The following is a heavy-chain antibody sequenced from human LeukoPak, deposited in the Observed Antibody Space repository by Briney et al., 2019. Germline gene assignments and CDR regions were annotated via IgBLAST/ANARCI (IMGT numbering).Heavy chain of an antibody. J-gene: IGHJ6*02. CDR1: GFTFGSYG. Sequence: GGSLRLSCAASGFTFGSYGMHWVRQAPGKGLEWVAVIWYDGSNKYYADSVKGRFTISRDNSKNTLYLQMNSLRAEDTAVYYCARGLSSSSTHYYYGMDVWGQGTTVTVSS. V-gene: IGHV3-33*01. CDR3: ARGLSSSSTHYYYGMDV. CDR2: IWYDGSNK. D-gene: IGHD6-6*01.